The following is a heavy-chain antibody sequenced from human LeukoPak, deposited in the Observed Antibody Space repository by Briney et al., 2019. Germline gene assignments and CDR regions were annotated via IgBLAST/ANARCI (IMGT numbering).Heavy chain of an antibody. V-gene: IGHV1-2*02. D-gene: IGHD2-2*01. CDR2: NNTNSGGT. CDR1: GYTFSGYY. Sequence: VSCKPSGYTFSGYYMHCVRPAPEQRLWWMGWNNTNSGGTNYAQKFQGRVTMTRETSISTAYMELSRLSSDDTAVYYRARDSCSSTSCLSIDDYWGQGTLVTVSS. CDR3: ARDSCSSTSCLSIDDY. J-gene: IGHJ4*02.